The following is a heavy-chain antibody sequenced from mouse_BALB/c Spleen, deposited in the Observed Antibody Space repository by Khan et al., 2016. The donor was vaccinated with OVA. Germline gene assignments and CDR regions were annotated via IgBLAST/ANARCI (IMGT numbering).Heavy chain of an antibody. J-gene: IGHJ3*01. Sequence: EVELVESGGDLVKPGGSLKLSCAASGFTFSTYGMSWVRQTPDMRLEWVATISSGGHYTYYPDSVKGRFTISRDNAKNTLYLQMSILKSEDTAMYYCASLAYYYNSEGFAYWGQGTLVTVSA. D-gene: IGHD1-1*01. CDR2: ISSGGHYT. CDR3: ASLAYYYNSEGFAY. CDR1: GFTFSTYG. V-gene: IGHV5-6*01.